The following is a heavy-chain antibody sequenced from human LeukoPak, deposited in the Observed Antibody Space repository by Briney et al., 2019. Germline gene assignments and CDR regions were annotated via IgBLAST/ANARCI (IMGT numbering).Heavy chain of an antibody. Sequence: ASVKVSCKASGYTFTGYYMHWVRQAPGQGLEWMGWINPNSGGTNYAQKFQGRVTMTRDTSISTAYMELSSLRSEDTAVYYCARVVYYYDSSGYHDAFDIWGQGTMVTVSS. CDR2: INPNSGGT. J-gene: IGHJ3*02. V-gene: IGHV1-2*02. CDR1: GYTFTGYY. CDR3: ARVVYYYDSSGYHDAFDI. D-gene: IGHD3-22*01.